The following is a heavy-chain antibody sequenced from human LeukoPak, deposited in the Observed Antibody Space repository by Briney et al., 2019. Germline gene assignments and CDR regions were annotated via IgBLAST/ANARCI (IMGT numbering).Heavy chain of an antibody. CDR1: GYTFTGYY. D-gene: IGHD2-15*01. CDR2: INPNSGGT. CDR3: ARGLRMEVAASRNWFDP. V-gene: IGHV1-2*02. J-gene: IGHJ5*02. Sequence: ASVKVSCKASGYTFTGYYMHWVRQAPGQGLEWMGWINPNSGGTNYAQKFQGRVTMTRDTSISTAYMELSRLRSDDTAVYYCARGLRMEVAASRNWFDPWGQGTLVTVSS.